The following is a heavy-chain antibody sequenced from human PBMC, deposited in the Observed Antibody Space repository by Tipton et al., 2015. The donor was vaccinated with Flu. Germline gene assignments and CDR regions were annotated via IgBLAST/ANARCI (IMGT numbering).Heavy chain of an antibody. Sequence: QLVQSGGGVVQPVRSLRLSCAASGFTFSSYGMHWVRQAPGKGLEWVAVISYDGSNKYYADSVKGRFTISRDNSKNTLYLQMNSLRAEDTAVYYCAKDRGNQQKEKYYYYYGMDVWGQGTTVTVSS. V-gene: IGHV3-30*18. CDR3: AKDRGNQQKEKYYYYYGMDV. CDR1: GFTFSSYG. CDR2: ISYDGSNK. D-gene: IGHD1-14*01. J-gene: IGHJ6*02.